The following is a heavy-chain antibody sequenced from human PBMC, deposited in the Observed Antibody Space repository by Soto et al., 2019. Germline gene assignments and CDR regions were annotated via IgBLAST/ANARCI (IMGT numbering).Heavy chain of an antibody. Sequence: PSEALSLTWTVSGDSISSINNYWSWIRQPPGESLEWIGFISYSGTTSYSPSLKSRVAISLDTSKNQFSLSLNFVTAADTAVYYCARGRGYSYGLDPWGQGSLVTVSS. D-gene: IGHD5-18*01. CDR3: ARGRGYSYGLDP. CDR2: ISYSGTT. CDR1: GDSISSINNY. J-gene: IGHJ5*02. V-gene: IGHV4-30-4*01.